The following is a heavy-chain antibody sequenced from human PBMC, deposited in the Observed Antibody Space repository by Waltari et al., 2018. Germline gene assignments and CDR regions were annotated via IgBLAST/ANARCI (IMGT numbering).Heavy chain of an antibody. J-gene: IGHJ4*02. Sequence: EVQLVESGGGLVQPGRSLRLSCAASGFTFDDYAMHWVRQAPGKGLEWVSGISWNSGSIGYADSVKCRFTISRDNAKNALYLQMNSLRAEDTALYYCAKAYYDILTGLGYYCDYWGQGTLVTVSS. D-gene: IGHD3-9*01. V-gene: IGHV3-9*01. CDR2: ISWNSGSI. CDR3: AKAYYDILTGLGYYCDY. CDR1: GFTFDDYA.